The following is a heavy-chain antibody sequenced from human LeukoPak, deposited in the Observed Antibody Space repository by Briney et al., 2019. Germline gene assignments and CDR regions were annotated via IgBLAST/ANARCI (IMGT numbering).Heavy chain of an antibody. CDR2: ISAYNGNT. J-gene: IGHJ6*03. V-gene: IGHV1-18*01. D-gene: IGHD6-6*01. CDR1: GYTFTSYG. Sequence: ASVKVSCKASGYTFTSYGISWVRQAPGQGLEWMGWISAYNGNTNYAQKLQGRVTMTTDTSTSTAYMELRSLRSDDTAVYYCAVTSIAAPGDYYYYMDVWGKGTTVTVSS. CDR3: AVTSIAAPGDYYYYMDV.